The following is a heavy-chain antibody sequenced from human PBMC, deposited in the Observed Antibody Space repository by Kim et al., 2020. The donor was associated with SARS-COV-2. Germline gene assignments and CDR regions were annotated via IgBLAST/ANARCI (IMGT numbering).Heavy chain of an antibody. J-gene: IGHJ4*02. Sequence: ASVKVSCKTSGYASRYFGMNWMRQAPGQGLEWLGWVSGHNGDTKYAQSVQGRVTLTTDTSTDTAYLELRSLRPDDTAIYYCARDRIGIIESRYSDYWGQGTLVTVSS. CDR3: ARDRIGIIESRYSDY. D-gene: IGHD1-26*01. CDR2: VSGHNGDT. V-gene: IGHV1-18*01. CDR1: GYASRYFG.